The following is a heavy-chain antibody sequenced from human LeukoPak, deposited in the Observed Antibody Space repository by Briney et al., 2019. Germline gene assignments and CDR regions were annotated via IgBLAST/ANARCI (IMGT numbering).Heavy chain of an antibody. D-gene: IGHD3-10*01. CDR2: VHYSGAT. CDR1: GDSVTSYY. J-gene: IGHJ4*02. V-gene: IGHV4-59*02. CDR3: ARDKGSYFDY. Sequence: SSETLSPTCTVSGDSVTSYYWTWIRQPPGKGLEWIGYVHYSGATNYNPSLTSRVTISLDTSKNQFSLDLSSVTAADTTVYYCARDKGSYFDYWGQGTVVTVSS.